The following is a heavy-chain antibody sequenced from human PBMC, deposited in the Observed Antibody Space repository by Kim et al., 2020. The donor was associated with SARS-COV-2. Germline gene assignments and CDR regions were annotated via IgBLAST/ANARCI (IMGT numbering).Heavy chain of an antibody. J-gene: IGHJ4*02. Sequence: AQKFQGRVTMTRDTSTSTVYMELSSLRSEDTAVYYCARSAVDTAMVTGYWGQGTLVTVSS. V-gene: IGHV1-46*01. D-gene: IGHD5-18*01. CDR3: ARSAVDTAMVTGY.